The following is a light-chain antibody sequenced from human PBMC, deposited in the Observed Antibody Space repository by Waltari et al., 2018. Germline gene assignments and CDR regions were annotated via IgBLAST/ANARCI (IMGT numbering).Light chain of an antibody. Sequence: DIQMTQSPSTLSASVGDRVTITSRASQTISDWLACYQHKPGRAPRLLLYDASSLESGVPSRFSGSGFGTDFTLTISSLQPDDFASYYCQQYLVYPLTFGGGTKIEIK. CDR1: QTISDW. V-gene: IGKV1-5*01. CDR3: QQYLVYPLT. J-gene: IGKJ4*01. CDR2: DAS.